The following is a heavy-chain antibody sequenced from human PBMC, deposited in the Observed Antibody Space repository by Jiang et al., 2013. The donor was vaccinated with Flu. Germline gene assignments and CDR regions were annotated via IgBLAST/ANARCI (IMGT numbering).Heavy chain of an antibody. D-gene: IGHD6-13*01. CDR2: IYTSGST. CDR3: AREVSSSWSIYYFDY. V-gene: IGHV4-4*07. J-gene: IGHJ4*02. CDR1: GDSTSSYY. Sequence: GSGLVKPSETLSLTCTVSGDSTSSYYWNWIRQPAGKGLEWIGRIYTSGSTNYNPSLKSRVTMSVDTSKNQFSLKLSSVTAADTAVYYCAREVSSSWSIYYFDYWGQGTLVTVSP.